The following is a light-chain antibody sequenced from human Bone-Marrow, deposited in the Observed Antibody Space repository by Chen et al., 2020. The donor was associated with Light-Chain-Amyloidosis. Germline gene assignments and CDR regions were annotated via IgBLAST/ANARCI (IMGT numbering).Light chain of an antibody. CDR3: QVWDRSSDRPV. CDR1: NIGSTS. CDR2: DS. Sequence: SYVLTQPSSVSVAPGQTATIACGGNNIGSTSVHWYQQTPGQAPLLVVYDSDRPSGIPERLSGSTSGNTATLTISRVEAGDEADYYCQVWDRSSDRPVFGGGTKLTVL. J-gene: IGLJ3*02. V-gene: IGLV3-21*02.